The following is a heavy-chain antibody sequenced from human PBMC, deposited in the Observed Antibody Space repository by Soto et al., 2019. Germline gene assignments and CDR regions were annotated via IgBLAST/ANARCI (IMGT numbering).Heavy chain of an antibody. J-gene: IGHJ5*02. Sequence: QLQLQESGPGLVKPSETLSLTCTVSGGSISSRSYYWGWIRQPPGKGLEWIGRIYYSGSTYYNPSLKSRVTISVDTAKDQFSLKLSSVTAADTAVYYCARAKAFGCVIVIPDWFDPCGQGTLVTVSS. V-gene: IGHV4-39*01. CDR1: GGSISSRSYY. CDR3: ARAKAFGCVIVIPDWFDP. D-gene: IGHD3-16*02. CDR2: IYYSGST.